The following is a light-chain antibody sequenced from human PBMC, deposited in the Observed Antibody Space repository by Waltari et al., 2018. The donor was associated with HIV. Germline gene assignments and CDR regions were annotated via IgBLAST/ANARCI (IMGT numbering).Light chain of an antibody. Sequence: QSPSFLAASVGDRVTITCRASQNIKLYLNWYQQKPGEAPRLLIYTASSLQSGVPSRFIGSASGTNFTLTISSLHPEDYATYYCQQAYSGPFVFGPGTKVEVK. CDR1: QNIKLY. J-gene: IGKJ3*01. CDR2: TAS. CDR3: QQAYSGPFV. V-gene: IGKV1-39*01.